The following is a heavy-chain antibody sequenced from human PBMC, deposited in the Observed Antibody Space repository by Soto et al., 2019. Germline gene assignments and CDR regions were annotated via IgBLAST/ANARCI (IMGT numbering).Heavy chain of an antibody. D-gene: IGHD3-22*01. Sequence: PSETLSLTCTVSGGSVSSGSYYWSWIRQPPGKGLEWIGYIYYSGSTNYNPSLKSRVTISVDTSKNQFSLKLSSVTAADTAVYYCARVHRYYYDSSGFDYWGQGTLVTVSS. CDR1: GGSVSSGSYY. CDR3: ARVHRYYYDSSGFDY. CDR2: IYYSGST. V-gene: IGHV4-61*01. J-gene: IGHJ4*02.